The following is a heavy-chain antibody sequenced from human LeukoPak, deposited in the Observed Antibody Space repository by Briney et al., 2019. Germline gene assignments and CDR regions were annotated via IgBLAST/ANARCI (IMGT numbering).Heavy chain of an antibody. CDR2: IYHSGST. V-gene: IGHV4-38-2*01. CDR1: GYSISSGYY. J-gene: IGHJ4*02. Sequence: SETLSLTCAVSGYSISSGYYWGWIRQPPGKGLEWIGSIYHSGSTYYNPSLKSRVTISVDTSKNQFSLKLSSVAAADTAVYYCARHSNYFDYWGQGTLVTVSS. CDR3: ARHSNYFDY.